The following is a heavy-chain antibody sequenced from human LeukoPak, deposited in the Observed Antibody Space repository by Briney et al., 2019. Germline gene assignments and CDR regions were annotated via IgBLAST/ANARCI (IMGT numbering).Heavy chain of an antibody. V-gene: IGHV5-51*01. CDR2: INPDDSDT. J-gene: IGHJ5*02. D-gene: IGHD4-11*01. CDR1: GFRFNTYW. CDR3: ARQWWGTDYMPRHNWFDP. Sequence: GESLKFSCQGSGFRFNTYWIGWVRQMPGKGLEWMGIINPDDSDTRYSPSFQGQVTMSADKSINTAYLQWSSLKASDTAMYYCARQWWGTDYMPRHNWFDPWGQGTLVTVSS.